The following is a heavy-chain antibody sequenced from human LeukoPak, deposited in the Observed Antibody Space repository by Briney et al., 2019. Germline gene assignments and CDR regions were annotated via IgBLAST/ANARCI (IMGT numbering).Heavy chain of an antibody. CDR1: GFTVSSTY. D-gene: IGHD5-24*01. J-gene: IGHJ4*02. CDR3: ARGLVEMATIYFDY. V-gene: IGHV3-66*01. Sequence: GGSLRLSCAASGFTVSSTYMSWVRQAPGKGLEWVAVIFSGGSTYYTDSVKGRFAISRDTSKNTLYLQVNSLRVEDTAVYYCARGLVEMATIYFDYWGQGTLVTVSS. CDR2: IFSGGST.